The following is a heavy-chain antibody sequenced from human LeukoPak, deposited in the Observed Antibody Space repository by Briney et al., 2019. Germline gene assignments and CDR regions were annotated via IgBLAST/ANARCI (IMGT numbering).Heavy chain of an antibody. CDR1: GFTFSSYS. V-gene: IGHV3-21*01. Sequence: GGSLRLSCAAYGFTFSSYSMNWVRQAPGKGLEWVSFISTSSSYIYYADSVKGRFTISRDNAKNSPYLEMNSLRAEDTAVYYCARGAPYCSGGSCMYYFDYWGQGTLVTVSS. CDR2: ISTSSSYI. D-gene: IGHD2-15*01. J-gene: IGHJ4*02. CDR3: ARGAPYCSGGSCMYYFDY.